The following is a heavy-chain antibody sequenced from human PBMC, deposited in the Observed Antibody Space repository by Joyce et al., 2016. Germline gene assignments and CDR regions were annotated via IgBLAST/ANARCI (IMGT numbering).Heavy chain of an antibody. Sequence: QLQLQESGPGLVKPSETLSLTCTVSGGSISSRSYYWGWIRQPPGQGLEWIGSMYYMGLTYYHLSLQSRVTMSVDTSKNQFSLMLNSVTASDTAIYYCVRLHVVAGSWWSDPWGQGTLVTVSS. CDR3: VRLHVVAGSWWSDP. CDR2: MYYMGLT. V-gene: IGHV4-39*01. J-gene: IGHJ5*02. D-gene: IGHD6-19*01. CDR1: GGSISSRSYY.